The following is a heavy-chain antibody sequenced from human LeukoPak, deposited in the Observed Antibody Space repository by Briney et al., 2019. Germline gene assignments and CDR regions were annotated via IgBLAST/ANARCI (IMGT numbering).Heavy chain of an antibody. CDR2: ISSSSRTR. V-gene: IGHV3-48*04. Sequence: GGSLRLSCAASGFNFSTYNVNWVRQAPGKGLDWVSYISSSSRTRYYADSVKGRFTISRDNAKDSLYLQMNSLRAEDTAVYYCVRESIGFDYWGQGALVTVSS. CDR1: GFNFSTYN. D-gene: IGHD2-15*01. J-gene: IGHJ4*02. CDR3: VRESIGFDY.